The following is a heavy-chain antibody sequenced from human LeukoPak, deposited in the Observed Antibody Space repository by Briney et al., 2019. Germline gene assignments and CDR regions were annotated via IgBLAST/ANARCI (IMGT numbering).Heavy chain of an antibody. CDR1: SGFA. CDR3: AKGHRSSSSFFDS. V-gene: IGHV3-23*01. Sequence: PGGSLRLSCAAFSGFAMRWVSQAPGRGLEWVSAINGRGDDTYYPDSVKGRFTISRDNSNNTLYLQMNSLRAEDTAVYYCAKGHRSSSSFFDSWGQGILVTVSS. CDR2: INGRGDDT. D-gene: IGHD6-19*01. J-gene: IGHJ4*02.